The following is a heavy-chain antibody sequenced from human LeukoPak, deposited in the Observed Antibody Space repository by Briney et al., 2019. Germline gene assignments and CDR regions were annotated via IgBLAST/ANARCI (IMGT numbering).Heavy chain of an antibody. CDR3: ASLRCSSTSCYYYYYMDV. V-gene: IGHV1-69*04. D-gene: IGHD2-2*01. CDR1: GGTFSSYA. J-gene: IGHJ6*03. CDR2: IIPILGIA. Sequence: SVKVSCKASGGTFSSYAISWVRQAPGQGLEWMGRIIPILGIANYAQKFQGRVTITADKSTSTAYMELSSLRSEDTAVYYCASLRCSSTSCYYYYYMDVWGKGTTVTVSS.